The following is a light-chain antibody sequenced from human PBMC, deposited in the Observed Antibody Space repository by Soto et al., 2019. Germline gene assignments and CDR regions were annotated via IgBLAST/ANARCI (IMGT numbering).Light chain of an antibody. CDR3: QAWDSGNMV. CDR1: KLGDKF. CDR2: QDN. Sequence: SYELTQPPSVSVSPGQTATLSCSGDKLGDKFACRYQQKPGQSPELVIYQDNKRPSGIPERFSGSNSGNTATLTIAETRAMDEADYFCQAWDSGNMVFGGGTKLTVL. V-gene: IGLV3-1*01. J-gene: IGLJ3*02.